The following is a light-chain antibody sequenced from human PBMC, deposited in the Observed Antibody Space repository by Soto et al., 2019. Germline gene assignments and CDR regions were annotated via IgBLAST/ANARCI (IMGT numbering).Light chain of an antibody. CDR2: DAS. J-gene: IGKJ4*01. Sequence: EIVLTQSPATLSLSPGERATLSCRASQSVSSYLAWYQQKPGQAPRLLIYDASNTATGVPARFSGSGSETDFSLTISSLEPEDFAVYYCQQRSNWPLTLGGGTKVEIK. CDR1: QSVSSY. V-gene: IGKV3-11*01. CDR3: QQRSNWPLT.